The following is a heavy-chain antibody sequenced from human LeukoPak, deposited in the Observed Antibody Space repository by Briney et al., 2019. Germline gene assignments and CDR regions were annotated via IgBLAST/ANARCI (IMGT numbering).Heavy chain of an antibody. Sequence: GGSQRLSCAASGFTFSSYAMHWVRQAPGKGLEWVAVISYDGSNKYYADSVKGRFTISRDNSKNTLYLQMNSLRAEDTAVYYCARARYDFWSGYYHIDYWGQGTLVTVSS. D-gene: IGHD3-3*01. J-gene: IGHJ4*02. CDR3: ARARYDFWSGYYHIDY. V-gene: IGHV3-30-3*01. CDR2: ISYDGSNK. CDR1: GFTFSSYA.